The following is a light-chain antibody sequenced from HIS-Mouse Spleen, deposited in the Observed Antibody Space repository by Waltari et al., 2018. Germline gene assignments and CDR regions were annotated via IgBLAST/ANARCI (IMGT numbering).Light chain of an antibody. CDR2: YKSDSDK. CDR3: MIWHSSAWV. Sequence: QAVLTQPSSLSASPGASASLTCTLRSGIHVGTYRIDCYQQKPGSPPQYLLRYKSDSDKQQGSGVPSRFSGSKDASANAGILLISGLQSEDEADYYCMIWHSSAWVFGGGTKLTVL. J-gene: IGLJ3*02. CDR1: SGIHVGTYR. V-gene: IGLV5-45*03.